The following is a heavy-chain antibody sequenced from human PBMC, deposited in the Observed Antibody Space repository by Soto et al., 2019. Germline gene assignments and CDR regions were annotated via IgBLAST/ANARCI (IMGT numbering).Heavy chain of an antibody. V-gene: IGHV2-5*01. J-gene: IGHJ5*01. Sequence: QITLKQSGPTMVKPTQTLTLTCTFSGFSLNTSGMGLGWIRQPPGKALEWLALIHWNDDNPSRPSLNSRLTSAKGTSKGQVVLTVSNVEPVDAGTYYCAFAVLVVVPAATYKLDSWGQGILLTVSA. CDR2: IHWNDDN. D-gene: IGHD2-2*01. CDR3: AFAVLVVVPAATYKLDS. CDR1: GFSLNTSGMG.